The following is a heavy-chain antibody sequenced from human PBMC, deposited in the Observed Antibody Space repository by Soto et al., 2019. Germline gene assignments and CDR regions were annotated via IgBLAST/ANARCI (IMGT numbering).Heavy chain of an antibody. Sequence: GPLLPSGSASGFTFSGYAMSWVRQAPGKGLEWVSAISGSGGSTYYADSVKGRFTISRDNSKNTLYLQMNSLRAEDTAVYYCEKDIHSSWQVDGMDVCGQGTKVTVYS. CDR3: EKDIHSSWQVDGMDV. CDR2: ISGSGGST. D-gene: IGHD6-13*01. CDR1: GFTFSGYA. V-gene: IGHV3-23*01. J-gene: IGHJ6*02.